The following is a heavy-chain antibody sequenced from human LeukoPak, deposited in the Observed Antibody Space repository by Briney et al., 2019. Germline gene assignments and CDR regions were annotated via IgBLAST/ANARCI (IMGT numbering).Heavy chain of an antibody. J-gene: IGHJ4*02. Sequence: SGTLSLTCAVSSGSIFSSNWWTWVRQPPGKGLEWIGEIYHSGSTNYNPSLKSRVTISVDKSNNQFSLKLTSVTAADTAVYYCARGLVAGTASTFDCWGQGTLVTVSS. D-gene: IGHD6-19*01. CDR2: IYHSGST. CDR1: SGSIFSSNW. V-gene: IGHV4-4*02. CDR3: ARGLVAGTASTFDC.